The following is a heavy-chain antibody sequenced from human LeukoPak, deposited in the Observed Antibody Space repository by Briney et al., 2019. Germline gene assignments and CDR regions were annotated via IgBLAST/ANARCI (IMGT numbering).Heavy chain of an antibody. D-gene: IGHD5-12*01. CDR1: GGSLSGFY. CDR3: ARDQRSGYSGYDYYYYYYMDV. CDR2: INHSGST. Sequence: PSETLSLTCAVFGGSLSGFYWGWIRQSPEKGLEWIGEINHSGSTKYNPSLKSRVTISVDTSKNQFSLKLTSVTAADTAVYYCARDQRSGYSGYDYYYYYYMDVWGKGTTVTVSS. J-gene: IGHJ6*03. V-gene: IGHV4-34*01.